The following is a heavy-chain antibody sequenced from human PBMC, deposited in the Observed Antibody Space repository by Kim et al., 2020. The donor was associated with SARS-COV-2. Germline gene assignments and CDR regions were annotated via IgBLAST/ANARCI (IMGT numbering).Heavy chain of an antibody. CDR1: GGSISSSSYY. D-gene: IGHD6-6*01. CDR3: ARLGVLAARRNFDY. Sequence: SETLSLTCTVSGGSISSSSYYWGWIRQPPGKGLEWIGSIYYSGSTYYNPSLKSRVTISVDTSKNQFSLKLSSVTAADTAVYYCARLGVLAARRNFDYWGQGTLVTVSS. CDR2: IYYSGST. V-gene: IGHV4-39*01. J-gene: IGHJ4*02.